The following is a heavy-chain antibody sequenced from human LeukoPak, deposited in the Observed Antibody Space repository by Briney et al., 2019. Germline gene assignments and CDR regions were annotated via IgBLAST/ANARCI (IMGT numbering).Heavy chain of an antibody. CDR1: GFTFSSYS. V-gene: IGHV3-21*01. CDR2: ISSSSSYI. Sequence: GGSLRLSCAASGFTFSSYSMNWVRQAPGKGLEWVSSISSSSSYIYYADSVKGRFTISRDNAKNSLYLQMNSLRAEDTAVYYCARDAAAAGFGEFDYWDQGTLVTVSS. CDR3: ARDAAAAGFGEFDY. D-gene: IGHD6-13*01. J-gene: IGHJ4*02.